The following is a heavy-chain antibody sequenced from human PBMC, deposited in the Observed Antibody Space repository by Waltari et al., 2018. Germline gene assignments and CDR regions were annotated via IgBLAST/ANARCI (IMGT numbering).Heavy chain of an antibody. CDR2: FDPEDGET. J-gene: IGHJ6*02. CDR1: GYTLTELS. Sequence: QVQLVQSGAEVKKPGASVKVSCKVSGYTLTELSMHWVRQGPGKGLEWMGGFDPEDGETIYAQKFQGRVTMTEDTSTDTAYMELSSLRSEDTAVYYCATGYCSSTSCYSFDGMDVWGQGTTVTVSS. V-gene: IGHV1-24*01. D-gene: IGHD2-2*01. CDR3: ATGYCSSTSCYSFDGMDV.